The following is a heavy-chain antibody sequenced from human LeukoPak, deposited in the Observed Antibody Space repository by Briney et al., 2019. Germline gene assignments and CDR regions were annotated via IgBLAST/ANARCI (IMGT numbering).Heavy chain of an antibody. D-gene: IGHD3-22*01. J-gene: IGHJ5*02. CDR1: GFTFSSYS. CDR2: TSSSSSTI. Sequence: GGSLRLSCAASGFTFSSYSMSWVRQAPGKGLERVSYTSSSSSTIYYADSVKGRFTISRDNAKNSLYLQMNSLRAEDTAVYYCARRLDSSGYYRPAAWFDPWGQGTLVTVSS. V-gene: IGHV3-48*01. CDR3: ARRLDSSGYYRPAAWFDP.